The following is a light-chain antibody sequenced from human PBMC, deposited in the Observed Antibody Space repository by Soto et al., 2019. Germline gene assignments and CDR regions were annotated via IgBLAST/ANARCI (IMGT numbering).Light chain of an antibody. Sequence: ESMLTQSPGTLSLSPGERATLSCRASQSVSTRYLAWYQQKPGQAPRLLIYGASIRAAGIPDRFSGSGSGTDFTLTISRLEPEDFAVYYCHQFASTPLAFTFGQGTQLEI. CDR2: GAS. V-gene: IGKV3-20*01. J-gene: IGKJ2*01. CDR3: HQFASTPLAFT. CDR1: QSVSTRY.